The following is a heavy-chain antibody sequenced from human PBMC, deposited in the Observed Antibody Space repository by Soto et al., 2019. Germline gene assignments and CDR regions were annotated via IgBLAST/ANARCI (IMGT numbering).Heavy chain of an antibody. CDR3: AKQGSTSYAFFDS. D-gene: IGHD6-6*01. J-gene: IGHJ4*02. CDR2: IGGSDGST. V-gene: IGHV3-23*01. CDR1: GFTFSTYA. Sequence: GGSLRLSCAASGFTFSTYAMSWVRQAPGKGLEWVSAIGGSDGSTHYADSVEGRLTISRDNSKNTLYLQINSLRAEDTAVYYCAKQGSTSYAFFDSWGQGTLVTVSS.